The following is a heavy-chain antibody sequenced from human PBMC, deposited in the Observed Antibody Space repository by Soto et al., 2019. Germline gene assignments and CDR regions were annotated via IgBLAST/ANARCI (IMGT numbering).Heavy chain of an antibody. D-gene: IGHD1-7*01. J-gene: IGHJ4*02. V-gene: IGHV4-59*08. CDR3: ARLGKVNWNYFSYYFDY. CDR1: GGSISSYY. Sequence: SETLSLTCTVSGGSISSYYWSWIRQPPGKGLEWIGYIYYSGSTNYNPSLKSRVTISVDTSKNQFSLKLSSVTAADTAVYYCARLGKVNWNYFSYYFDYWGQGTLVTVSS. CDR2: IYYSGST.